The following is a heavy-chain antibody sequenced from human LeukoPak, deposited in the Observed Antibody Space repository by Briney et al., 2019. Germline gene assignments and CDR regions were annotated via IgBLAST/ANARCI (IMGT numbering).Heavy chain of an antibody. CDR1: DTFTSYC. J-gene: IGHJ4*02. V-gene: IGHV1-18*04. CDR3: ARDYYGSGSYFSIDY. Sequence: GASVKVSCKASDTFTSYCISLVRQAPGQGLEWIGWISAYNGNTNYAQKLQGIVTMTTDTSTSTAYMELRSLRSDDTAVYSCARDYYGSGSYFSIDYWGQGTLVTASS. D-gene: IGHD3-10*01. CDR2: ISAYNGNT.